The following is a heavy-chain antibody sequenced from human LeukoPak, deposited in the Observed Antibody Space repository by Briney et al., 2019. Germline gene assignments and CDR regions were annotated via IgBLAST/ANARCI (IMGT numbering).Heavy chain of an antibody. J-gene: IGHJ4*02. CDR3: AKPSGSGVDY. D-gene: IGHD1-26*01. CDR2: IRSDGYHT. Sequence: GGSLRLSCGASGFIFGTHDMHWVRQAPGKGLEWAAFIRSDGYHTYYADSVKGRFTITRDNSKNTLYLQMNSLRLEDMAVYYCAKPSGSGVDYWGRGTRVTVSS. CDR1: GFIFGTHD. V-gene: IGHV3-30*02.